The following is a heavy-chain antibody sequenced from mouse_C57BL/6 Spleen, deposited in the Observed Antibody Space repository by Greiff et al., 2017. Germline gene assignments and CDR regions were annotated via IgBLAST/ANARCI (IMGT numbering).Heavy chain of an antibody. Sequence: QVQLQQPGAELVKPGASVKLSCKASGYTFTSYWMQWVKQRPGQGLEWIGEIDTSDSYTNYNQKFKGKATFTVDTSSSTAYMQLSSLTSVDSAVXYCARRGGSSYDAMDYWGQGTSVTVSS. CDR1: GYTFTSYW. CDR2: IDTSDSYT. J-gene: IGHJ4*01. CDR3: ARRGGSSYDAMDY. V-gene: IGHV1-50*01. D-gene: IGHD1-1*01.